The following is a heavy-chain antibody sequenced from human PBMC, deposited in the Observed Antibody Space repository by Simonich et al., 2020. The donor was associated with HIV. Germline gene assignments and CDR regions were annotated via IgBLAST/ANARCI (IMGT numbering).Heavy chain of an antibody. Sequence: QVQLVQSGAEVKKPGASVKVSCKASGYTFTGYYMHWVRQAPGQGLEWMGGINPNNGGTNYAQKFQGRVTMTRDTSISTAYMELSRLRSDDTAVYYCARGGLIAAAGTYARIDYWGQGTLVTVSS. CDR3: ARGGLIAAAGTYARIDY. CDR2: INPNNGGT. V-gene: IGHV1-2*02. D-gene: IGHD6-13*01. CDR1: GYTFTGYY. J-gene: IGHJ4*02.